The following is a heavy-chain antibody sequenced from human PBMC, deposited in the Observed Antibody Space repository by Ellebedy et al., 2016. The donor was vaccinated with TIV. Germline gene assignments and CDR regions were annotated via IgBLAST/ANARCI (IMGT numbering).Heavy chain of an antibody. J-gene: IGHJ4*02. D-gene: IGHD5-24*01. V-gene: IGHV3-30*19. CDR2: IYYDGSKE. Sequence: GGSLRLXXAASGFPFATYGFHWVRQAPGKGLEWVAVIYYDGSKEYYADSVKGRFTISRDNSKNTLYLQMNSLRAEDTAVYYCARDREEYYFDYWGQGTLVTVSS. CDR3: ARDREEYYFDY. CDR1: GFPFATYG.